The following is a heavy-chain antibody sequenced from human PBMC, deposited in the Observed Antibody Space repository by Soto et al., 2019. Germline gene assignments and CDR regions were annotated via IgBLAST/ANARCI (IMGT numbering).Heavy chain of an antibody. CDR3: ARDIVTYYYSSGYHHFDY. D-gene: IGHD3-22*01. Sequence: ASVKVSCKASGYTFTGYYMHWVRQAPGQGLEWMGWINPNSGGTNYAQKFQGWVTMTRDTSISTAYMELSSLRAEDTAVYYCARDIVTYYYSSGYHHFDYWGQGTLVTVSS. CDR2: INPNSGGT. CDR1: GYTFTGYY. V-gene: IGHV1-2*04. J-gene: IGHJ4*02.